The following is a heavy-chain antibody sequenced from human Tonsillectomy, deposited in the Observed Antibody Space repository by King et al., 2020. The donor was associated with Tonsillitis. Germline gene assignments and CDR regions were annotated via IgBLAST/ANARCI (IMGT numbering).Heavy chain of an antibody. V-gene: IGHV3-23*04. CDR1: GFIFRDYA. Sequence: VQLVESGGGLVQPGGSLRLSCAASGFIFRDYAMSWVRQAPGKGLEWVSAISRTATNTYYADSVKGRFTISRDNSKNILSLQMNSLRADDTAVYYCARDLGAGFYCSGDSCYSDYWGQGNLVTVSS. J-gene: IGHJ4*02. CDR3: ARDLGAGFYCSGDSCYSDY. D-gene: IGHD2-15*01. CDR2: ISRTATNT.